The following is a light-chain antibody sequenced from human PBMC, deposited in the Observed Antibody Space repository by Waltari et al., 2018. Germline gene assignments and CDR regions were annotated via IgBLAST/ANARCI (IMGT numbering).Light chain of an antibody. CDR3: DSRDSSGNHVV. Sequence: SSALTQAPAVSVALGQTVRITCQGDSLRSYYASWYQQKPGQAPILVIYGKNNRPSGFPDRFSGASSGNTASLTITGAQAEDEADYYCDSRDSSGNHVVFGGGTKLTVL. V-gene: IGLV3-19*01. CDR2: GKN. J-gene: IGLJ2*01. CDR1: SLRSYY.